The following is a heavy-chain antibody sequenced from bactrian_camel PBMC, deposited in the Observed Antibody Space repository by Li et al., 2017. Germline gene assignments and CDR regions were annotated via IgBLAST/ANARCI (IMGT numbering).Heavy chain of an antibody. J-gene: IGHJ4*01. V-gene: IGHV3S53*01. CDR2: SETDGIT. CDR3: AADLDSGIDDYGPCPTEYAY. CDR1: GYAYRNY. D-gene: IGHD4*01. Sequence: QLVESGGGLVQPGGSLTLSCAASGYAYRNYMGWFRQAPGKMREGVAYSETDGITKYADSVKGRFTISQDNAKNTLYLRMNSLKPEDTAMYYCAADLDSGIDDYGPCPTEYAYWGQGTQVTVS.